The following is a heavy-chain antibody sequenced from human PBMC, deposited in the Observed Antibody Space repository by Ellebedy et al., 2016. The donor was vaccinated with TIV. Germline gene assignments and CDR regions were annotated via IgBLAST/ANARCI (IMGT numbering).Heavy chain of an antibody. Sequence: GGSLRLSXVASGFTFDDYAMHWIRQVPGKGLEWVPSISRNSRDMGYADSVKGRFSISRDNAKNSLYLQMNSLRVEDTALYFCAKDVENYNEMDYYYYYGMDVWGQGTTVTVSS. CDR2: ISRNSRDM. V-gene: IGHV3-9*01. CDR3: AKDVENYNEMDYYYYYGMDV. CDR1: GFTFDDYA. D-gene: IGHD5-24*01. J-gene: IGHJ6*02.